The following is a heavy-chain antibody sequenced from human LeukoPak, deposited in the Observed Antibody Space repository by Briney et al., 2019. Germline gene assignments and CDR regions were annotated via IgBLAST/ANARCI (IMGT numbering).Heavy chain of an antibody. V-gene: IGHV3-11*01. D-gene: IGHD3-10*01. J-gene: IGHJ5*02. CDR1: GFTFSDYY. CDR3: ASHPGEGFWFDP. Sequence: GGSLRLSCAASGFTFSDYYMSWIRQAPGKGREWVSYISSSGSTIYYADSVKGRFTISRDNAKNSLYLRMNSLRAEDTAVYYCASHPGEGFWFDPWGQGTLVTVSS. CDR2: ISSSGSTI.